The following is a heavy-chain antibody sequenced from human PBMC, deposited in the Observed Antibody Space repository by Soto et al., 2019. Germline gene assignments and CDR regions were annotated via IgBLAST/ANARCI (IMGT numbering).Heavy chain of an antibody. J-gene: IGHJ4*02. CDR1: GFTFSSYG. CDR2: IWYDGSNK. D-gene: IGHD3-9*01. Sequence: GGSLRLSCAASGFTFSSYGMHWVRQAPGKGLEWVAVIWYDGSNKYYADSVKGRFTISRDNSKNTLYLQMNSLRAEDTAVYYCARDYYDILPPYYFDYWGQGTLVTVSS. V-gene: IGHV3-33*01. CDR3: ARDYYDILPPYYFDY.